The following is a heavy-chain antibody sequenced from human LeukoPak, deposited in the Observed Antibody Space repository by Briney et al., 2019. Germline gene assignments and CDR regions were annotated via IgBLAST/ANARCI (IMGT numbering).Heavy chain of an antibody. V-gene: IGHV1-46*01. CDR1: GYTFTSYY. J-gene: IGHJ6*02. D-gene: IGHD6-19*01. CDR3: ARGRYGGWRTRGYYYYYYGMDV. CDR2: INPSGGST. Sequence: ASVKVSCKASGYTFTSYYMHWVRQAPGQGLEGMGIINPSGGSTSYAQKFQGRVTMTRDTSTSTVYMELSSLRSEDTAVYYCARGRYGGWRTRGYYYYYYGMDVWGQGTTDTVSS.